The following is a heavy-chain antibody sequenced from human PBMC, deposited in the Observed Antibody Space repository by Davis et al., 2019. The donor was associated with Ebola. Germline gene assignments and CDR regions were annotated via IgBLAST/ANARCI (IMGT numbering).Heavy chain of an antibody. CDR3: ARGSEDPIPAAEGWFDP. J-gene: IGHJ5*02. Sequence: PGGSLRLSCAASGFTVSSYSMNWVRQAPGKGLEWVSSISSSSSYIYYADSVKGRFTISRDNSKNTLYLQMNSLRAEDTAVYYCARGSEDPIPAAEGWFDPWGQGTLVTVSS. CDR1: GFTVSSYS. CDR2: ISSSSSYI. V-gene: IGHV3-21*01. D-gene: IGHD6-13*01.